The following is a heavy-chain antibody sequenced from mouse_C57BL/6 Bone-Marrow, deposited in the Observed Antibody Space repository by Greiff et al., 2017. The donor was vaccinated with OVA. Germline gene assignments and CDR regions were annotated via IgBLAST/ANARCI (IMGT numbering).Heavy chain of an antibody. D-gene: IGHD1-1*01. CDR1: GYTFTSYT. V-gene: IGHV1-4*01. CDR2: INPSSGYT. CDR3: ARGGTVVDY. Sequence: QVQLQQSGAELARPGASVKMSCKASGYTFTSYTMHWVTQRPGPGLEWIGYINPSSGYTTYHQKFKDKPTLTADTSSSTAYMQLSRLTSEDSAVDYWARGGTVVDYWGQGTTLTVAS. J-gene: IGHJ2*01.